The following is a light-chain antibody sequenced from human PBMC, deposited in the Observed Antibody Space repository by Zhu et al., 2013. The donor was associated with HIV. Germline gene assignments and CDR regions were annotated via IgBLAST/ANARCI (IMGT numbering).Light chain of an antibody. CDR2: GAS. CDR3: QQYGSSPLT. V-gene: IGKV3-15*01. CDR1: QSVSKN. Sequence: EIVMTQSPVTLSVSPGERATLSCRASQSVSKNLAWYQQKPGLVPRLLIHGASIRATGIPSRFSGSGSGTEFTLSITRLEPEDLAVYYCQQYGSSPLTFGGGTTLELK. J-gene: IGKJ4*01.